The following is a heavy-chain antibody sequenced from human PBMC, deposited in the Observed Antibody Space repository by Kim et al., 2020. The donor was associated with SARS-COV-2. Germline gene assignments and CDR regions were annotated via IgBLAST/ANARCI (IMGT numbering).Heavy chain of an antibody. CDR3: ARDAGYCSGGSCYGYYYYGMDV. Sequence: GGSLRLSCAASGFTFSSYAMHWVRQAPGKGLEWVAVISYDGSNKYYADSVKGRFTISRDNSKNTLYLQMNSLRAEDTAVYYCARDAGYCSGGSCYGYYYYGMDVWGQGTTVTVSS. D-gene: IGHD2-15*01. CDR2: ISYDGSNK. J-gene: IGHJ6*02. V-gene: IGHV3-30*04. CDR1: GFTFSSYA.